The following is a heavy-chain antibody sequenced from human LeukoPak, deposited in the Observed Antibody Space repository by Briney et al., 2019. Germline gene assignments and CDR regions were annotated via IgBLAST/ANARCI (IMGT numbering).Heavy chain of an antibody. D-gene: IGHD3-9*01. Sequence: GGSLRLSCAASGFTFSDYNMNWVRQAPGKGLEWVSYITNGGSTIHHADSVKGRFTISRDDAKKTLYLQMNSLRAEDTAVYYCARSIGLTGGGVDVWGQGTMVTVSS. J-gene: IGHJ6*02. CDR2: ITNGGSTI. CDR1: GFTFSDYN. V-gene: IGHV3-11*01. CDR3: ARSIGLTGGGVDV.